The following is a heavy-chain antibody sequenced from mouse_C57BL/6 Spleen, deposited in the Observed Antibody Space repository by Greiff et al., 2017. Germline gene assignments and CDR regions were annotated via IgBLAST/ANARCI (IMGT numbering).Heavy chain of an antibody. CDR2: IDPADSET. CDR3: ARRLTGTYYAMDY. J-gene: IGHJ4*01. Sequence: QVQLQQPGAELVRPGSSVKLSCKASGYTFTSYWMHWVKQRPIQGLEWIGNIDPADSETHYNQKFKDKATLTVDKSSSTAYMQLSSLTSEDSAVYYCARRLTGTYYAMDYWGQGTSVTVSS. CDR1: GYTFTSYW. D-gene: IGHD4-1*01. V-gene: IGHV1-52*01.